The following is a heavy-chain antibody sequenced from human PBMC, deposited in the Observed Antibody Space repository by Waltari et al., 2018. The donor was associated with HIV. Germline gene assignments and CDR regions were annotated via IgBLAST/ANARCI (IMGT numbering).Heavy chain of an antibody. J-gene: IGHJ6*02. CDR1: GGSISSYS. V-gene: IGHV4-59*01. CDR2: IYYSGST. CDR3: ATTETSYYYYGMDV. D-gene: IGHD4-17*01. Sequence: QVQLQESGPGLVQPSETLSLTCTVSGGSISSYSWSWIRPPPGKGLEWIGYIYYSGSTNYNPSLKSRVTISVDTSKNQFSLKLSSVTAADTAVYYCATTETSYYYYGMDVWGQGTTVTVSS.